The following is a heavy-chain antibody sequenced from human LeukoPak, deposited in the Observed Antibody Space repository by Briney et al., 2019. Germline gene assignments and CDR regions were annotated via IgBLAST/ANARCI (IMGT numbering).Heavy chain of an antibody. CDR2: IYYSGST. D-gene: IGHD3-10*01. J-gene: IGHJ4*02. V-gene: IGHV4-59*08. Sequence: SETLSLTCTVSGGSISSYYWSWIRQPPGKGLEWIGYIYYSGSTNYNPSLKSRVTISVDTSKNQFSLKLSSVTAADTAVYYCARRVGHRSRMVRGVRRHHYFDYWGQGTLVTVSS. CDR1: GGSISSYY. CDR3: ARRVGHRSRMVRGVRRHHYFDY.